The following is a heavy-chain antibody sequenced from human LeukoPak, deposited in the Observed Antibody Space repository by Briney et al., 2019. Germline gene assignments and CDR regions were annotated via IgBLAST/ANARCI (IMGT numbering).Heavy chain of an antibody. J-gene: IGHJ3*02. V-gene: IGHV4-59*01. Sequence: SETLSLTCTVSGGSISSYHWSWIRQPPGKGLEWIGYIYYSGSTNYNPSLKSRVTISVDTSKNQFSLKLSSVTAADTAVYYCARDPANDYGDYEGAFDIWGQGTMVTVSS. CDR2: IYYSGST. CDR3: ARDPANDYGDYEGAFDI. CDR1: GGSISSYH. D-gene: IGHD4-17*01.